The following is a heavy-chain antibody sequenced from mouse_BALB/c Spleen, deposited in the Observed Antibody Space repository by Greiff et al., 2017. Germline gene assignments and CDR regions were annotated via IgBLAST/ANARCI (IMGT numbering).Heavy chain of an antibody. CDR1: GFNIKDTY. D-gene: IGHD1-1*01. V-gene: IGHV14-3*02. J-gene: IGHJ2*01. CDR2: IDPANGNT. Sequence: LVESGAELVKPGASVKLSCTASGFNIKDTYMHWVKQRPEQGLEWIGRIDPANGNTKYDPKFQGKATIKADTSSNTAYLQLSSLTSEDTAVYYCASPYYYGSKGGYWGQGTTLTVSS. CDR3: ASPYYYGSKGGY.